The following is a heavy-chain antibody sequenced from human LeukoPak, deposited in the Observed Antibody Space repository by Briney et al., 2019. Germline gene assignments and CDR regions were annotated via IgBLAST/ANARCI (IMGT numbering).Heavy chain of an antibody. Sequence: SQTLSLTCAISGDSVSSNSAAWNWIRQSPSRGLEWLGRTYYRSKWYNDYAVSVKSRITINPDTSKNQFSLQLNSVTPEDTAVYYCARGFLGYCSGGSCQRMVWFDPWGQGTLVTVSS. CDR2: TYYRSKWYN. J-gene: IGHJ5*02. D-gene: IGHD2-15*01. V-gene: IGHV6-1*01. CDR3: ARGFLGYCSGGSCQRMVWFDP. CDR1: GDSVSSNSAA.